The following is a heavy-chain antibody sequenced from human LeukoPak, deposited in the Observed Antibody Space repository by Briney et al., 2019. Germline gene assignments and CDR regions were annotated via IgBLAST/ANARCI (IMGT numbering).Heavy chain of an antibody. D-gene: IGHD5-12*01. J-gene: IGHJ4*02. Sequence: SETLSLTCAVYGGSFSAYYWSWIRQSPGKGLEWIAEIYHDGNINYNPSLKSRVTISVDTSNSHFSLKLRSVTAADTAVYYCARLDISTTWYAFDYWGQGTLVTVSS. CDR3: ARLDISTTWYAFDY. CDR2: IYHDGNI. V-gene: IGHV4-34*01. CDR1: GGSFSAYY.